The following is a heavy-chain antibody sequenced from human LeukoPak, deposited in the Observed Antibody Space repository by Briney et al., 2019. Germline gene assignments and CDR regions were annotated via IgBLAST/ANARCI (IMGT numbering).Heavy chain of an antibody. CDR3: AKVGGTSSGWYGNFDY. V-gene: IGHV3-30*18. Sequence: PGGSLRPSCAASGFTFSNYGMHWVRQAPGKGLEWVAVISYDGSNKYYADSVKGRFTISRDNSKNTLYLQMNSLRAEDTAVYYCAKVGGTSSGWYGNFDYWGQGTLVTVSS. CDR1: GFTFSNYG. J-gene: IGHJ4*02. D-gene: IGHD6-19*01. CDR2: ISYDGSNK.